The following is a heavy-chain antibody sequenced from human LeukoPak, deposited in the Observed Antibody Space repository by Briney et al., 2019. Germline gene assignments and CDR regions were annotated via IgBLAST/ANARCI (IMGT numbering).Heavy chain of an antibody. J-gene: IGHJ4*02. CDR1: GFTFSTYN. D-gene: IGHD6-13*01. CDR3: AKDLSGGIAAADTFDY. Sequence: GGSLRLSCAASGFTFSTYNMNWVRQAPGKGLEWLSSITSSSSYIYYADSVKGRFTISRDNSKNTLYLQMNSLRAEDTAVYYCAKDLSGGIAAADTFDYWGQGTLVTVSS. V-gene: IGHV3-21*01. CDR2: ITSSSSYI.